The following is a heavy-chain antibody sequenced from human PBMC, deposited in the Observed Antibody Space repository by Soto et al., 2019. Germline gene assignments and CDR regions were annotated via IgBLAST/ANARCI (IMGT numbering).Heavy chain of an antibody. V-gene: IGHV3-23*01. D-gene: IGHD1-1*01. CDR1: GFSFSTYG. CDR3: AKGWYWNDQIDY. Sequence: PGGSLRLSCAASGFSFSTYGMSWVRQAPRKGLEWVSGISASGGSTYYADSVKGRFTISRDKSKDTLFLQINSLRAEDTAIYYCAKGWYWNDQIDYWGQGTQVTVS. CDR2: ISASGGST. J-gene: IGHJ4*02.